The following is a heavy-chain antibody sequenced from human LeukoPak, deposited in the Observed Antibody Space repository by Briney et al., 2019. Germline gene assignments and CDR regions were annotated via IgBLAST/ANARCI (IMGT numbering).Heavy chain of an antibody. J-gene: IGHJ4*02. V-gene: IGHV4-4*07. CDR2: IYTSGST. Sequence: PSETLSLTCTVSGGSISSYYWSWIRQPAGKGLEWIGRIYTSGSTNYNPSLKSRVTISVDKSKNQFSLKLSSVTAADTAVHYRARCPYKMATIWESDCYYFDYWGQGTLVTVSS. CDR1: GGSISSYY. CDR3: ARCPYKMATIWESDCYYFDY. D-gene: IGHD5-24*01.